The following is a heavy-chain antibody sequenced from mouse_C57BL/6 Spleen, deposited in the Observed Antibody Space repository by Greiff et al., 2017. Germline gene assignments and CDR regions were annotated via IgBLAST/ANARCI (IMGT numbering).Heavy chain of an antibody. J-gene: IGHJ4*01. D-gene: IGHD2-4*01. CDR2: IDPETGGT. V-gene: IGHV1-15*01. Sequence: QVQLQQSGAELVRPGASVTLSCKASGYTFTDYEMHWVKQTPVHGLEWIGAIDPETGGTAYNQKFKGKAILTADKSSSTAYMELRSLTSEDSAVYYCTDYDYDGWVYAMDYWGQGTSVTVSS. CDR3: TDYDYDGWVYAMDY. CDR1: GYTFTDYE.